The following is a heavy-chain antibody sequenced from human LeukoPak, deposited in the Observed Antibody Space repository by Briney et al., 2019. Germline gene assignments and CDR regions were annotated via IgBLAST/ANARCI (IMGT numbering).Heavy chain of an antibody. Sequence: GGSLRLSCAVSGFTFSSYSMNWVRQAPGKGLEWISSISSSSSYIYYADSVKGRFTISRDNAKNSLYLQMNSLRAEDTAVYYCARVAYGDYVGYWGQGTLVTVSS. J-gene: IGHJ4*02. D-gene: IGHD4/OR15-4a*01. CDR2: ISSSSSYI. V-gene: IGHV3-21*01. CDR1: GFTFSSYS. CDR3: ARVAYGDYVGY.